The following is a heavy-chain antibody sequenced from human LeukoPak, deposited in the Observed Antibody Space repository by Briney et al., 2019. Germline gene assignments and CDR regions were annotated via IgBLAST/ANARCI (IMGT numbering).Heavy chain of an antibody. CDR1: GGSFSGYY. CDR3: ARRAYSAAYWKHFDY. CDR2: IHHSGST. J-gene: IGHJ4*02. V-gene: IGHV4-34*01. Sequence: SETLSLTCAIYGGSFSGYYWSWIRQPPGKGLEWIGEIHHSGSTNYNPSLKSRVTISVDTSKNQFSLKLNSVTAADTAVYFCARRAYSAAYWKHFDYWGQGTLVTVSS. D-gene: IGHD1-1*01.